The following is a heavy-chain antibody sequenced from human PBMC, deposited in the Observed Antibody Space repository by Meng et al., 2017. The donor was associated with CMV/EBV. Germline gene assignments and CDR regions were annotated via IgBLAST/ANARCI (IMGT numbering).Heavy chain of an antibody. CDR1: GYTFTGYY. V-gene: IGHV1-2*02. D-gene: IGHD2-2*01. Sequence: ASVKVSCKASGYTFTGYYMHCVRQAPGQGLEWMGWINPNSGGTNYAQKSQGRVTRTRDTSISTAYMELSRLRSDDTAVYYCARGGYCSSTSCSDYYYYYGMDVWGQGTTVTVSS. J-gene: IGHJ6*02. CDR2: INPNSGGT. CDR3: ARGGYCSSTSCSDYYYYYGMDV.